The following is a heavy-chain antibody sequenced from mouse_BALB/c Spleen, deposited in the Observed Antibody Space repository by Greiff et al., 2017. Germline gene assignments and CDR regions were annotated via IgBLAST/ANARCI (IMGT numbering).Heavy chain of an antibody. Sequence: EVMLVESGGGLVKPGGSLKLSCAASGFTFSSYAMSWVRQTPEKRLEWVASISSGGSTYYPDSVKGRFTISRDNARNILYLQMSSLRSEDTAMYYCARGYDYEFAYCGQGTLVTVSA. CDR1: GFTFSSYA. D-gene: IGHD2-4*01. V-gene: IGHV5-6-5*01. CDR2: ISSGGST. J-gene: IGHJ3*01. CDR3: ARGYDYEFAY.